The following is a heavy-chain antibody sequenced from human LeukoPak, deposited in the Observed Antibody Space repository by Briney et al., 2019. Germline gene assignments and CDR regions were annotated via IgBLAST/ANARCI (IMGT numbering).Heavy chain of an antibody. Sequence: ASVKVSCKASGYTFTAYYIHWERQAPGQGPEWMGWINPNTGGTNFAQRFQGRVTMTRDTSINTAYMELSSLRSDDTAMYYCAREGAPQLSSYFDHWGQGTLVTVSS. CDR3: AREGAPQLSSYFDH. J-gene: IGHJ4*02. CDR2: INPNTGGT. D-gene: IGHD1-1*01. CDR1: GYTFTAYY. V-gene: IGHV1-2*02.